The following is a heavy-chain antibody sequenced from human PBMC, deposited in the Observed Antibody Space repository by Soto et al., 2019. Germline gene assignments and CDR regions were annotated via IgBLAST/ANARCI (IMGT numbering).Heavy chain of an antibody. CDR1: GYTFTSYG. CDR3: AREGSGITMVRGVFPDYYGMDV. CDR2: ISAYNGNT. J-gene: IGHJ6*02. Sequence: ASVKVSCKASGYTFTSYGISWVRQAPGQGLEWMGWISAYNGNTNYAQKLQGRVTMTTDTSTSTAYMELRSLRSDDTAVYYCAREGSGITMVRGVFPDYYGMDVWGQGTTVTVSS. D-gene: IGHD3-10*01. V-gene: IGHV1-18*01.